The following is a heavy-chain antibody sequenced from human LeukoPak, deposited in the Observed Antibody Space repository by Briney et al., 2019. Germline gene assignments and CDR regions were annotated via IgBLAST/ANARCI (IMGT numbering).Heavy chain of an antibody. D-gene: IGHD3-16*01. CDR2: ISYDGSNK. CDR3: AGGIMGFDY. CDR1: GFTFSSYA. V-gene: IGHV3-30-3*01. Sequence: GRSLRLSCAASGFTFSSYAMHWVRQAPGKGLEWVAVISYDGSNKYYADSVKGRFTISRDNSKNTLYLQMNSLRAEDTAVYYCAGGIMGFDYWGQGTLVTVSS. J-gene: IGHJ4*02.